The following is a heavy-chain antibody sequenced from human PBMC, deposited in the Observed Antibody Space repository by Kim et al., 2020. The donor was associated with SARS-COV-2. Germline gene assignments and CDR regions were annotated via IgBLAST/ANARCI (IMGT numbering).Heavy chain of an antibody. D-gene: IGHD3-10*01. CDR1: GFTFSTYS. V-gene: IGHV3-21*01. CDR3: ARDTDSAAGSYFVY. J-gene: IGHJ4*02. Sequence: GGSLRLSCAASGFTFSTYSMNWVRQAPGRGLEWVSYIRSSTDNIYHADSVEGRFTISRDNAKDSLYLQMNSLRTEDTAVYFCARDTDSAAGSYFVYWGQG. CDR2: IRSSTDNI.